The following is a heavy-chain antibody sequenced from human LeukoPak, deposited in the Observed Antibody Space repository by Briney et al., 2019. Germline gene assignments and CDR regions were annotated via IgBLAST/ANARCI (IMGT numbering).Heavy chain of an antibody. CDR3: ARGRPGAFDI. Sequence: GGSLRLSCAASGFTFSSFEMNWVRQAPGKGLKWVSYISRSGSTIYYADSVKGRFPISRDNAKNSLYLQMNSLRVEDTAVYHCARGRPGAFDIWGQGTMVTVSS. CDR2: ISRSGSTI. V-gene: IGHV3-48*03. CDR1: GFTFSSFE. J-gene: IGHJ3*02.